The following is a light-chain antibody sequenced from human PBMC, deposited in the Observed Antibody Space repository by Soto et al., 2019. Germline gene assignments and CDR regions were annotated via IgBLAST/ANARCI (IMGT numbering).Light chain of an antibody. CDR1: QSLVHSNGNTY. J-gene: IGKJ4*01. CDR2: KTS. Sequence: DIVMTQSPLSSPVTLGQPASISCRSSQSLVHSNGNTYLSWLHQRPGQPPRLLIYKTSKRLSGVPDRFSGSGAETDFTLKISRVEAEDVGVYYCMQVTQFPLTFGGGTKVDIK. V-gene: IGKV2-24*01. CDR3: MQVTQFPLT.